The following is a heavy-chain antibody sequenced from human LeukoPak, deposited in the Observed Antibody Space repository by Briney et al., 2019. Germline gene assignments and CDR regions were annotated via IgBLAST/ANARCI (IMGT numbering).Heavy chain of an antibody. D-gene: IGHD1-1*01. CDR2: IRSKAYGETA. Sequence: PGGSLRLSCAASGFALSSHWMTWIRQAPGKGLEWVGFIRSKAYGETADYAASVKGRFTISRDDSKAIAYLQMNSLKTEDTAVYHCTRDRGAYNLYDYWGQGTLVTVSS. CDR3: TRDRGAYNLYDY. CDR1: GFALSSHW. V-gene: IGHV3-49*03. J-gene: IGHJ4*02.